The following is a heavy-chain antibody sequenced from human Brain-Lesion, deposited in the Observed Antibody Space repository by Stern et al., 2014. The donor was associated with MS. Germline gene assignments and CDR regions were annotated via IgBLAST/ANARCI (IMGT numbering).Heavy chain of an antibody. Sequence: VQLVQSGAEVNKPGESLKISCKGSGYRFGSNWIGWVRQMPGKGLEWMGIIWPGDSDTRYSPSFKGQATNSVDKSISTAYLQWSSLQASDTAMYYCARRGDSSSSGFDYWGQGTLVIVSS. D-gene: IGHD6-6*01. CDR3: ARRGDSSSSGFDY. CDR2: IWPGDSDT. J-gene: IGHJ4*02. V-gene: IGHV5-51*01. CDR1: GYRFGSNW.